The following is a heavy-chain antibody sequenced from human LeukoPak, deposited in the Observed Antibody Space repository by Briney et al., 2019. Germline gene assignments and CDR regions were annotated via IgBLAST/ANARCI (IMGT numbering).Heavy chain of an antibody. CDR1: GFTLSSYN. CDR2: ISSTSTYI. D-gene: IGHD3-22*01. CDR3: AKAQNYYDRARDWFDP. J-gene: IGHJ5*02. Sequence: GGSLRLSCAASGFTLSSYNMNWVRQAPGKGLEWVSSISSTSTYIYYADSVKGRFTISRDNAKNSLFLQMNSLRAEDTAVYYCAKAQNYYDRARDWFDPWGQGTLVTVSS. V-gene: IGHV3-21*04.